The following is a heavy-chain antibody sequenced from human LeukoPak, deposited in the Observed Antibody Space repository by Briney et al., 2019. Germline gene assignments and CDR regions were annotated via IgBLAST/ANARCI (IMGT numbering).Heavy chain of an antibody. J-gene: IGHJ2*01. Sequence: SETLSLTCTVSGGSISSYYWSWIRQPPGKGLEWIGYIYYSGSTNYNPSLKSRVTISVDTSKNQFSLKLSSVTAADTAVYYCARDFGDGYKDRYFDLWGRGTLVTVSS. D-gene: IGHD5-24*01. CDR2: IYYSGST. CDR1: GGSISSYY. V-gene: IGHV4-59*01. CDR3: ARDFGDGYKDRYFDL.